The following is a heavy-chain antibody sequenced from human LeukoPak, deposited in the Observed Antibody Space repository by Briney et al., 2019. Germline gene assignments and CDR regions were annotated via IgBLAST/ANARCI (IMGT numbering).Heavy chain of an antibody. V-gene: IGHV4-59*01. CDR1: GGSISSYY. Sequence: SETLSLTCTVSGGSISSYYWSWIRQPPGKGLEWIGYIYYSGSTNYNPSLKSRITISVDTSKNQFSLKLSSVAAADTAVYYCARENDVTGNALDVWGQGTTVTVSS. J-gene: IGHJ6*02. CDR2: IYYSGST. CDR3: ARENDVTGNALDV. D-gene: IGHD2-2*01.